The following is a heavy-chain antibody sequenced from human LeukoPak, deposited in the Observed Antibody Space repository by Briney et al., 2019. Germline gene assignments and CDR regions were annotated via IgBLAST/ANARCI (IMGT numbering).Heavy chain of an antibody. CDR2: ISAYNGNT. D-gene: IGHD4-17*01. J-gene: IGHJ4*02. Sequence: GASVKVSCKASGYTFTSYGISWVRPAPGQGLEWMGWISAYNGNTNYAQKLQGRVTMTTDTSTSTAYMELRSLRSDDTAVYYCARVGLAYLTGFTVTTPFDYWGQGTLVTVSS. CDR3: ARVGLAYLTGFTVTTPFDY. CDR1: GYTFTSYG. V-gene: IGHV1-18*01.